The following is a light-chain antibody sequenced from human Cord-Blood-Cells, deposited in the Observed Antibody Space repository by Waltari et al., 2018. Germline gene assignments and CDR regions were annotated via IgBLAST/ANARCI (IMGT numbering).Light chain of an antibody. CDR1: SSNIGSNY. CDR3: AAWDDSLSGRV. V-gene: IGLV1-47*01. J-gene: IGLJ2*01. CDR2: RNN. Sequence: QSVLTQPPSASGTPGQRVTISCSGSSSNIGSNYVYWYQQLPGPTPKLLIYRNNQRPSGVPDRFSGSKSGTSASLAISGLRSEDEADYYCAAWDDSLSGRVFGGRTKLTVL.